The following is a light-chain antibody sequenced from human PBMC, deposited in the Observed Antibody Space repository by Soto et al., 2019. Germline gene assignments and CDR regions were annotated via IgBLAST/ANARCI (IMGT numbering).Light chain of an antibody. Sequence: DIVMTQSRDSLAVSLGERATINCKSSQSVLYSSNNKNYLAWYQQRPGQPPKLLIDWASTRESGVPDRFSGSGSGTDFTLTITSLQAEDVAVYYCQQYESTPPTFGQGTKLEIK. CDR3: QQYESTPPT. J-gene: IGKJ2*01. V-gene: IGKV4-1*01. CDR1: QSVLYSSNNKNY. CDR2: WAS.